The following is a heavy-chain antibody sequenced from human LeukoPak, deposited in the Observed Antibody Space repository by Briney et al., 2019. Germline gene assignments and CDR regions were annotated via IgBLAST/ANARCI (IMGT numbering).Heavy chain of an antibody. CDR2: ITASARTT. V-gene: IGHV3-23*01. CDR3: AKDLDGSGMYGGTDS. J-gene: IGHJ4*02. D-gene: IGHD6-19*01. CDR1: GVNFRDYG. Sequence: GGSLRLSCEASGVNFRDYGMNWVRQAPGKGLEWVSGITASARTTYYADSVKGRFTIYSDNSKNTLSLQMSSLRAEDTAVYYSAKDLDGSGMYGGTDSWGQGTPVTVSS.